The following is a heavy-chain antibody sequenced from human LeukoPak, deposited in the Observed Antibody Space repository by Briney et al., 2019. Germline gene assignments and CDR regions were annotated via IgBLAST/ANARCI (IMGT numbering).Heavy chain of an antibody. CDR2: ISGSGGSI. CDR3: AKTLSLNWYFDL. V-gene: IGHV3-23*01. CDR1: EFTFSSYA. Sequence: QAGGSLRLSCAASEFTFSSYAMSWVRQAPGKGLEWVSTISGSGGSIYYADSVKGRFTIPRDNSKNTLYLQMNSLRAEDTAVYYCAKTLSLNWYFDLWGRGTLVTVSS. J-gene: IGHJ2*01. D-gene: IGHD2/OR15-2a*01.